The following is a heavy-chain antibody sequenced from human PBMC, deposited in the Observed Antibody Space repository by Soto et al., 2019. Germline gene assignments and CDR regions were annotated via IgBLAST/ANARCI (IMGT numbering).Heavy chain of an antibody. V-gene: IGHV4-59*08. D-gene: IGHD5-12*01. Sequence: SETLSLTCTVSGGSISSYYWSWIRQPPGKGLEWIGYIYYSGSTNYNPSLKSRVTISVDTSKNQFSLKLSSVTAADTAVYYCARRQVATGAFDIWGQGTMVTVSS. J-gene: IGHJ3*02. CDR2: IYYSGST. CDR3: ARRQVATGAFDI. CDR1: GGSISSYY.